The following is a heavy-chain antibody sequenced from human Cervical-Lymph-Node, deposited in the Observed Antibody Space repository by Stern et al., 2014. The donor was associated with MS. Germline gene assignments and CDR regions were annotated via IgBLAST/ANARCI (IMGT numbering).Heavy chain of an antibody. J-gene: IGHJ4*02. CDR1: GGTFSSYA. CDR2: IIPIFGTA. Sequence: MQLVESGAEVKKPGYSVKVSCKASGGTFSSYAISWVRQAPGQGLEWLGGIIPIFGTANYAQKFQGRVTITADESTSTAYMELSSLRSEDTAVYYCARDDYDSSGYAPFDYWGQGTLVTVSS. D-gene: IGHD3-22*01. CDR3: ARDDYDSSGYAPFDY. V-gene: IGHV1-69*01.